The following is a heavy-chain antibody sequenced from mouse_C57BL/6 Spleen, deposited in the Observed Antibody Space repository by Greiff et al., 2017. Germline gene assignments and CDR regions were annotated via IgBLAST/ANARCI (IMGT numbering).Heavy chain of an antibody. D-gene: IGHD1-1*01. Sequence: VQLQQPGAELVRPGTSVKLSCKASGYTFTSYWMHWVKQRPGQGLEWIGVIDPSDSYTNYNQKFKGKATLTVDTSSSTAYMQLSSLTSEDSAVYYCARFTTVGEDYWGQGTSVTVSS. CDR3: ARFTTVGEDY. J-gene: IGHJ4*01. CDR2: IDPSDSYT. V-gene: IGHV1-59*01. CDR1: GYTFTSYW.